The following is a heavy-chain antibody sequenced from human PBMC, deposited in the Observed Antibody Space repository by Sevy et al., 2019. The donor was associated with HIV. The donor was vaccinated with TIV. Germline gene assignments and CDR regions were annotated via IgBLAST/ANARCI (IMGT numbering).Heavy chain of an antibody. Sequence: GGSLRLSCTASGFTFSSYAMSWARQAPGKGLEWVSSISGSGGSTYYADSVKGRFTISRDNSKNTLYLQMNSLRAEDTGVYYCAKVGCSSTSCAPGYYYYMDVWGKGTTVTVSS. D-gene: IGHD2-2*01. CDR2: ISGSGGST. J-gene: IGHJ6*03. V-gene: IGHV3-23*01. CDR3: AKVGCSSTSCAPGYYYYMDV. CDR1: GFTFSSYA.